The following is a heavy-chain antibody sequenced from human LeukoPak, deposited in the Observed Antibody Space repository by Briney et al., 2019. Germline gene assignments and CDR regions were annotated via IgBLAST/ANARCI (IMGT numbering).Heavy chain of an antibody. V-gene: IGHV1-3*01. CDR2: INAGNGNT. CDR1: GYTFTSYA. D-gene: IGHD6-6*01. Sequence: ASVKVSCKASGYTFTSYAMHWVRQAPGQRLEWMGWINAGNGNTIYSQKFQGRVTITRDTSTSTAYMELSSLRSEDTAVYYCARSPPDLAARIDYWGQGTLVTVSS. CDR3: ARSPPDLAARIDY. J-gene: IGHJ4*02.